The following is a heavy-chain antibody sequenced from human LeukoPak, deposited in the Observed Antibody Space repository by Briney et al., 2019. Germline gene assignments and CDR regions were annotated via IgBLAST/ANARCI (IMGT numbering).Heavy chain of an antibody. Sequence: ASVKVSCKASGYTFTNYDINWVRQATGQGLEWVGWMTPNGGNTGYSQKLQGRVTLTRSTSTRTAYMELSSLRSDDTAVYYCTRGDYWGQGTLVTVSS. CDR1: GYTFTNYD. V-gene: IGHV1-8*01. CDR2: MTPNGGNT. J-gene: IGHJ4*02. CDR3: TRGDY.